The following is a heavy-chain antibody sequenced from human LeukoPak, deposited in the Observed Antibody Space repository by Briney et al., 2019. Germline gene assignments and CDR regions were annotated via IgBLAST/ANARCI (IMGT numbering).Heavy chain of an antibody. Sequence: SETLSLTCTVSGGSISSYYWSWIRQPPGKGLEWIGEINHSGSTNYNPSLKSRVTISVDTSKNQFSLKLSSVTAADTAVYYCARIRVRVAAPYYFDYWGQGTLVTVSS. CDR3: ARIRVRVAAPYYFDY. CDR2: INHSGST. D-gene: IGHD2-15*01. V-gene: IGHV4-34*01. J-gene: IGHJ4*02. CDR1: GGSISSYY.